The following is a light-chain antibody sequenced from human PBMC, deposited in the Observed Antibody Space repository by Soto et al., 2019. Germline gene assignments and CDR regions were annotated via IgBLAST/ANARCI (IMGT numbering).Light chain of an antibody. V-gene: IGLV1-44*01. CDR2: SDD. Sequence: QSALTQPPSASGTPGQRVTISCSGSSSNIGSNTVNWYQHFPGTAPKILIYSDDERPSGVPDRFSGSKSGTSASLAISGLQSEDEAEYYCAAWDDNLNGPLFGGGTQLTVL. CDR3: AAWDDNLNGPL. J-gene: IGLJ3*02. CDR1: SSNIGSNT.